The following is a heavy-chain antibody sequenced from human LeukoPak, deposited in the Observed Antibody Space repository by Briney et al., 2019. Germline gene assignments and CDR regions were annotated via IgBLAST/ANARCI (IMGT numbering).Heavy chain of an antibody. Sequence: SETLSLTCNVSGGSIIGNSTDYWGWVRQPPGKGLEWVATIHHSGGTYHNPSLKGRVTISVDTSKNQFSLKLSSVTAADTAVYYCARDQNSLYYYGSSGYPIWGQGTMVTVSS. D-gene: IGHD3-22*01. CDR2: IHHSGGT. CDR1: GGSIIGNSTDY. CDR3: ARDQNSLYYYGSSGYPI. J-gene: IGHJ3*02. V-gene: IGHV4-39*07.